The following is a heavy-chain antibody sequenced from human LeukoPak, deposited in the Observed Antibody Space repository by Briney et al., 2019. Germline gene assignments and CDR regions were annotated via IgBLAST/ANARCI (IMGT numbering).Heavy chain of an antibody. J-gene: IGHJ5*02. Sequence: SETLSLTCTVSGGSISSGSYYWGWIRQPPGKGLEWIGSIYYSGSTYYKPSLKSRVTISLDTSKNQFSLKLSSVTAADTAVYYCARHNIFYDSSGYQNWFDPWGQGTQVTVSS. CDR3: ARHNIFYDSSGYQNWFDP. CDR1: GGSISSGSYY. D-gene: IGHD3-22*01. CDR2: IYYSGST. V-gene: IGHV4-39*07.